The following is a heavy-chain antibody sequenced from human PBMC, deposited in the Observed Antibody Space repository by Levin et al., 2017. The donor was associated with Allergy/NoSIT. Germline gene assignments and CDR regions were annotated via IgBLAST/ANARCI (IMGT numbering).Heavy chain of an antibody. CDR3: AKDISLGYSGYGGDY. CDR1: GFTFSRYA. J-gene: IGHJ4*02. V-gene: IGHV3-23*01. CDR2: ISESGGRT. Sequence: GESLKISCAASGFTFSRYAMIWVRQAPGKGLECVSAISESGGRTYYADSVEGRFTISRDNSKNTLYLEMNSLRAEDTAIYYCAKDISLGYSGYGGDYWGQGTLVTVSS. D-gene: IGHD5-12*01.